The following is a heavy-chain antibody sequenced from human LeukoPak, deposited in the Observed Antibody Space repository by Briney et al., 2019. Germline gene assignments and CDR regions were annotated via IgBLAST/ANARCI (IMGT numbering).Heavy chain of an antibody. D-gene: IGHD3-10*01. J-gene: IGHJ6*02. CDR3: AKDHISMVRGVINLGMDV. V-gene: IGHV3-30*18. CDR1: GFSFSSYG. CDR2: ISYDGSNK. Sequence: GGSLRLSCAASGFSFSSYGMHWVRQAPGKGLEWVAIISYDGSNKYNADSVKGRFTISRDNSRNTLYLQMNSLRAEDTAVYYCAKDHISMVRGVINLGMDVWGQGTTVSVSS.